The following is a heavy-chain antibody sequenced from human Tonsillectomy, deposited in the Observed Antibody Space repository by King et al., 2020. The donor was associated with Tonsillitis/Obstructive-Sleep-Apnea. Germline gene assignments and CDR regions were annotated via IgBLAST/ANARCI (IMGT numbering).Heavy chain of an antibody. Sequence: QLVQSGVEVKKPGESLRISCKGSGYSFTSYWCSWVLQMPGKCLEWMGRIDLSDSFTNYSPSFQGHVTTSADKSISTAYLQWSSLKASDTAMYYCARGGILSAGAPDFCGQGTLVTVSS. CDR2: IDLSDSFT. CDR1: GYSFTSYW. V-gene: IGHV5-10-1*01. D-gene: IGHD6-13*01. J-gene: IGHJ4*02. CDR3: ARGGILSAGAPDF.